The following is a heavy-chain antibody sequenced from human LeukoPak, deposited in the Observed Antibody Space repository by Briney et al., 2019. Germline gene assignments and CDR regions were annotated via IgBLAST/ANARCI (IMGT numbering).Heavy chain of an antibody. CDR2: IKQDGSDK. D-gene: IGHD5-12*01. CDR3: ARDFYGSYSGYLSSDYSYYMDV. V-gene: IGHV3-7*01. CDR1: GLAFSNCW. Sequence: PGGSLRLSCAASGLAFSNCWMSWVRQAPGKGPEWVANIKQDGSDKYYVDSVKGRFTISRDNSKNTLYLQMNSLRAEDTAVYYCARDFYGSYSGYLSSDYSYYMDVWGRGTTVTVSS. J-gene: IGHJ6*03.